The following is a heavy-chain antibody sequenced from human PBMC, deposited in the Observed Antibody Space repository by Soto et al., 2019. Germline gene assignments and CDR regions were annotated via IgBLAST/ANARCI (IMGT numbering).Heavy chain of an antibody. V-gene: IGHV4-31*03. D-gene: IGHD2-2*01. J-gene: IGHJ6*02. CDR3: ARDPVPAAGNNYYYYYGMDV. CDR2: IYYSGST. Sequence: SETLSLTCTVSGGSISSGGYYWSWIRQHPGKGLEWIGYIYYSGSTYYNPSLKSRVTISVDTSKNQFSLKLSSVTAADTAVYYCARDPVPAAGNNYYYYYGMDVWGQGTTVTVSS. CDR1: GGSISSGGYY.